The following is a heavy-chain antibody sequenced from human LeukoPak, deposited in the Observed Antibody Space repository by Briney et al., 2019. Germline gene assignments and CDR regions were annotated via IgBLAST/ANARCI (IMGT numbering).Heavy chain of an antibody. CDR3: TTGGSRYSEYDYFDY. J-gene: IGHJ4*02. Sequence: GGSLRLSCAASGFTFDDYAMHWVRQAPGKGLEWVSGISWNSGSIGYADSVKGRFTISRDNAKNSLYLQMNSLKIEDTAMYYCTTGGSRYSEYDYFDYWGQGTLVTVSS. D-gene: IGHD5-12*01. CDR2: ISWNSGSI. CDR1: GFTFDDYA. V-gene: IGHV3-9*01.